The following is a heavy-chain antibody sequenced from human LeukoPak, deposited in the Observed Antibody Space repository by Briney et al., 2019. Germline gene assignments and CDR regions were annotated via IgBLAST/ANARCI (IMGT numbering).Heavy chain of an antibody. J-gene: IGHJ4*02. CDR2: ISYDGSNK. CDR1: GFTFSNYP. CDR3: ARETTGTCDY. D-gene: IGHD1-1*01. V-gene: IGHV3-30-3*01. Sequence: GRSLRLSCAASGFTFSNYPMHWVRQAPGKGLEWVAVISYDGSNKYYADSVKGRFTISRDNAKNSLYLQMNSLRAEDTAVYYCARETTGTCDYWGQGTLVTVSS.